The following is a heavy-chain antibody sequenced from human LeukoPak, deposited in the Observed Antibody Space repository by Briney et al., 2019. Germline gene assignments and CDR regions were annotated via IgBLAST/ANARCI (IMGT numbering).Heavy chain of an antibody. CDR2: IYYSGST. V-gene: IGHV4-59*01. CDR1: GGSISSYY. CDR3: ATSSSLAECFQH. J-gene: IGHJ1*01. Sequence: SETLSLTCTVSGGSISSYYWSWIRQPPGKGLEWIGYIYYSGSTNYNPSLKSRVTISVDTSKNQFSLKLSSVTAADTAVYYCATSSSLAECFQHWGQGTLVTVSS. D-gene: IGHD6-13*01.